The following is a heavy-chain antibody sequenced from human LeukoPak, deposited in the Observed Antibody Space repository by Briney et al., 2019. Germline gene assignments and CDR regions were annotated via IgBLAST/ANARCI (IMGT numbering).Heavy chain of an antibody. Sequence: GGSLRLSCAASGFTFSSCAMRWVRQAPGKGLEWVSASGGGGGTYYADSVKGRFTISRDNSKNTLYLQMNSLRAEDTAVYYCAKDQSSGTYYDYWGQGTLVTVSS. CDR2: SGGGGGT. CDR3: AKDQSSGTYYDY. CDR1: GFTFSSCA. J-gene: IGHJ4*02. V-gene: IGHV3-23*01. D-gene: IGHD1-26*01.